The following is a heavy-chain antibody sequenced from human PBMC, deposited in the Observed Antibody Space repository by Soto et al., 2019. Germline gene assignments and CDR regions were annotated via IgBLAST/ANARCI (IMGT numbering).Heavy chain of an antibody. CDR2: ISDFKGTT. Sequence: QVQLVQSGGEVKKPGASVKVSCKASGYTFTSYGVSWVRQAPGQGLEWMGWISDFKGTTNYAQKFQGRVTMTTDTSTSTAHMELRSLRSDDTDVYYCAREGSTIRNYDYYYYGMDVWGQGTTVTVSS. J-gene: IGHJ6*02. CDR3: AREGSTIRNYDYYYYGMDV. D-gene: IGHD5-12*01. V-gene: IGHV1-18*01. CDR1: GYTFTSYG.